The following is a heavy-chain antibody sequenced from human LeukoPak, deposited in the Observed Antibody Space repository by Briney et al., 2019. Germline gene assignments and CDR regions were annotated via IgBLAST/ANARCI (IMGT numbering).Heavy chain of an antibody. D-gene: IGHD1-1*01. CDR2: IRGGGEI. V-gene: IGHV3-23*01. J-gene: IGHJ4*02. CDR3: AKANWVSNADAVW. CDR1: GFSFSDYA. Sequence: QPGGSLRLSCAASGFSFSDYAMSWVRQAPARGPEWGSSIRGGGEIFYADSVKGRFTLSRDDSRNTVYLQLNNLRVEDTAIYYCAKANWVSNADAVWWGQGTQVTVSS.